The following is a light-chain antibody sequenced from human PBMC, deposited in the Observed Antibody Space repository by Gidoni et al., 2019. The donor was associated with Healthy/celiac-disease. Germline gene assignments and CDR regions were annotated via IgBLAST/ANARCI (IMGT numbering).Light chain of an antibody. CDR3: QQYGSSPL. J-gene: IGKJ2*01. V-gene: IGKV3-20*01. CDR1: QSVSSSY. CDR2: GAS. Sequence: EIVLTQSPGTLSLSPGERATLSCRASQSVSSSYLAWYQQKPGQAPRLLIYGASSRATGIPDRFSGRGSGTDFTLTISRLEPEEFAVYYCQQYGSSPLFGQGTKLEIK.